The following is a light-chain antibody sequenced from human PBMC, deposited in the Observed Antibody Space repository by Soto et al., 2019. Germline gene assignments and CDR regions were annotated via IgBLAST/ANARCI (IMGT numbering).Light chain of an antibody. CDR1: HSISNW. J-gene: IGKJ1*01. Sequence: DIKMTQSPSTLSASVGDRVTITCRASHSISNWLAWYQQKPGKAPKLLIYRASNLEGGVPSRFSGSGSGTEFTLTISSLQPDDFATYYCQQYDNYSRTFGQGTKVDI. CDR3: QQYDNYSRT. V-gene: IGKV1-5*03. CDR2: RAS.